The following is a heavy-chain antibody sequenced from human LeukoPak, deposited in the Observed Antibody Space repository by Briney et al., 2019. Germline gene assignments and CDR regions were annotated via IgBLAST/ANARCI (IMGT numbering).Heavy chain of an antibody. J-gene: IGHJ4*02. V-gene: IGHV3-9*01. CDR1: GFTFDDYA. Sequence: GRSLRLSCAASGFTFDDYAMPWVRQAPVKGLEWVSGISWNSGSIGYADSVKGRFTISRDNAKNSLYLQMNSLRAEDTALYYCAKAQSLGELSLHFDYWGQGTLVTVSS. D-gene: IGHD3-16*02. CDR3: AKAQSLGELSLHFDY. CDR2: ISWNSGSI.